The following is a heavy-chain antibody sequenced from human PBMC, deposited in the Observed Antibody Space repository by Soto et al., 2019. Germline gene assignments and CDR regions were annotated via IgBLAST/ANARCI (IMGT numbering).Heavy chain of an antibody. Sequence: ASVKVSCKASGYTFTSYYMHWVRQAPGQGLEWMGIINPSGGSTSYAQKFQGRVTMTRDTSTSTVYMELSSLRSEDTAVYYCARAEQERADCSSTSCLYYYYYGMDVWGQGTTVTVSS. CDR2: INPSGGST. V-gene: IGHV1-46*03. CDR1: GYTFTSYY. D-gene: IGHD2-2*01. J-gene: IGHJ6*02. CDR3: ARAEQERADCSSTSCLYYYYYGMDV.